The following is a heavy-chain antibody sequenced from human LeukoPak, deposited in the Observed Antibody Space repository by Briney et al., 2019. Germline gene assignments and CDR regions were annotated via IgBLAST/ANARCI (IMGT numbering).Heavy chain of an antibody. CDR2: ITSAGNT. V-gene: IGHV3-23*01. J-gene: IGHJ4*02. Sequence: GGSLRLSCAASGFTFSNYAMNWVRQAPGKGLEWVSAITSAGNTYYADSVKGRFTISRDNSKNTLYLQMTSLRAEDTAVYYCAKDQVWIVVGSFDYWGQGTLVTVSS. D-gene: IGHD3-22*01. CDR1: GFTFSNYA. CDR3: AKDQVWIVVGSFDY.